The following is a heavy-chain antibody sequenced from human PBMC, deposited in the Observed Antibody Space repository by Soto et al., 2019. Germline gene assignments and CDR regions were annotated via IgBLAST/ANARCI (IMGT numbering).Heavy chain of an antibody. V-gene: IGHV1-8*01. D-gene: IGHD5-12*01. Sequence: GASVKVSCKASGYSFTRYDINWVRQATGQGLESMGWMNPNSGNTGYAQKFQGRVTMTRNTSISTAYMELTSLKFEDTAVYFCTREPSLYSGYDDYWGQGTPVTVSS. CDR1: GYSFTRYD. CDR3: TREPSLYSGYDDY. J-gene: IGHJ4*02. CDR2: MNPNSGNT.